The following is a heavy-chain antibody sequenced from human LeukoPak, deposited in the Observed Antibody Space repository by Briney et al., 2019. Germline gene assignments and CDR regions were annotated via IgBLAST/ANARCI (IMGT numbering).Heavy chain of an antibody. V-gene: IGHV3-7*01. J-gene: IGHJ3*02. D-gene: IGHD1-26*01. Sequence: PGGSLRLSCAASGFTFSETWMNWVRQVPGKGLECVGNIEPDGSDSYYLASVEGRFTLSRDNVKNSLYLQMNSLRAEDTAIYYCARPGVAGEAFDIWGQGTVVTVSS. CDR3: ARPGVAGEAFDI. CDR2: IEPDGSDS. CDR1: GFTFSETW.